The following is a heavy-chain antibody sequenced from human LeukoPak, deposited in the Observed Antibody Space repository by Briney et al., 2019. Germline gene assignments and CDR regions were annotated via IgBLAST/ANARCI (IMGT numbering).Heavy chain of an antibody. CDR3: ARDYRGYRAPYYFDY. CDR1: GFTFSSYW. Sequence: GGSLILSCAASGFTFSSYWMHWVRQAPGKGLVWVSRTNSDGSSTSYADSVKGRFTISRDNAKNSLYLQMNSLRAEDTAVYYCARDYRGYRAPYYFDYWGQGTLVTVSS. J-gene: IGHJ4*02. D-gene: IGHD2-15*01. CDR2: TNSDGSST. V-gene: IGHV3-74*01.